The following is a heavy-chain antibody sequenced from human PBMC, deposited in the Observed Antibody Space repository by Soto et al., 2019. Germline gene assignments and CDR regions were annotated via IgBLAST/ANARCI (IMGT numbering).Heavy chain of an antibody. Sequence: PSYTLSLTCTVSGGSISSGDYYWSWIRQPPGKGLEWIGYIYYSGSTYYNPSLKSRVTISVDTSKNQFSLKLSSVTAADTAVYYCARGDYYDSSGYFFDYWGQGTLVTGSS. CDR1: GGSISSGDYY. J-gene: IGHJ4*02. CDR3: ARGDYYDSSGYFFDY. V-gene: IGHV4-30-4*02. CDR2: IYYSGST. D-gene: IGHD3-22*01.